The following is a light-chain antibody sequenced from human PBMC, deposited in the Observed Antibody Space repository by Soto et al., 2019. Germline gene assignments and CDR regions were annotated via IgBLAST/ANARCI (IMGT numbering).Light chain of an antibody. V-gene: IGLV2-14*01. J-gene: IGLJ1*01. CDR2: DVS. CDR3: SSYTSSSTPYV. Sequence: QSALTQPASVSGSPGQSTTISCTGTSSDVGGYNYVSWYQQHPGKAPKLMIYDVSNRPSGVSNRFSGSKSGNTASLTISGLQAEDEADYYRSSYTSSSTPYVFGTGTKVTVL. CDR1: SSDVGGYNY.